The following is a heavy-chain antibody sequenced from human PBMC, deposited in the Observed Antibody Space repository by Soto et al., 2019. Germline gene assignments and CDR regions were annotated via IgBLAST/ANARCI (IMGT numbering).Heavy chain of an antibody. CDR1: GRPHSSFA. CDR2: IYGSGRGI. CDR3: AKDAVYNDGLWLMDH. Sequence: GGSLILSWTASGRPHSSFAMMWVRQAPGKGLECVSGIYGSGRGIEYADSVKGRFTISRDNSKNTVYLQMTDLRADDTAVYYCAKDAVYNDGLWLMDHWGQGTQVTVSS. J-gene: IGHJ4*02. D-gene: IGHD2-21*01. V-gene: IGHV3-23*05.